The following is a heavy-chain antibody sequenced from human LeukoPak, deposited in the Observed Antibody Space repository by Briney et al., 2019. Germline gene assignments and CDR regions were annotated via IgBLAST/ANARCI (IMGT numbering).Heavy chain of an antibody. CDR1: GGSFSGYY. V-gene: IGHV4-34*01. CDR2: INHSGST. Sequence: SETLSLTCAVYGGSFSGYYWSWIRQPPGKGLGWIGEINHSGSTNYNPSLKSRVTISVDTSKNQFSLKLSSVTAADTAVYYCARGRGGYSVDYFDYWGQGTLVTVSS. J-gene: IGHJ4*02. D-gene: IGHD3-22*01. CDR3: ARGRGGYSVDYFDY.